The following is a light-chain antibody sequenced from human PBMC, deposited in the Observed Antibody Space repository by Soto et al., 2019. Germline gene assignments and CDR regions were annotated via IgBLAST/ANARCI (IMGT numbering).Light chain of an antibody. CDR1: QSITNY. Sequence: DIQMTQSPSSLSASVGDRVTITCRASQSITNYLKWYQQKAGKAPKLLIYAASNLQSGVPSRFSGSGSGTDFTLTISSLQPEDVATYYCQKHNSAPLTFGGGTKVEIK. CDR3: QKHNSAPLT. CDR2: AAS. V-gene: IGKV1-39*01. J-gene: IGKJ4*01.